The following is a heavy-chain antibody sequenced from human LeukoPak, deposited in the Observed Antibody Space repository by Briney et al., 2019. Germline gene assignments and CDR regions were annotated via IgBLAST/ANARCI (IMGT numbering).Heavy chain of an antibody. V-gene: IGHV3-48*03. CDR3: AREGRTTQFDY. Sequence: GGSLRLSCAASGFTFISYEMNWVRQAPGKGLEWVSYISSSGSTIYYADSVKGRFTISRDNAKNSLYLQMDSLRAEDTAVYYCAREGRTTQFDYWGQGTLVTVSS. CDR1: GFTFISYE. D-gene: IGHD1-1*01. J-gene: IGHJ4*02. CDR2: ISSSGSTI.